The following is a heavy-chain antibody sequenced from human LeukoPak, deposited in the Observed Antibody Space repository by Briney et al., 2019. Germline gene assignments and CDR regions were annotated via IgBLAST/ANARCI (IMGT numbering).Heavy chain of an antibody. CDR1: GGSNSSSNYY. CDR3: ARRVIVATLDY. Sequence: SETLSLTCTVSGGSNSSSNYYWAWIRQPPGKGLEWIGSILYSGTTFYNPSLKSRVTISVDRSRNQFSLKLTSVTAADTAVYYCARRVIVATLDYWGQGTLVTVSS. V-gene: IGHV4-39*01. CDR2: ILYSGTT. J-gene: IGHJ4*02. D-gene: IGHD5-12*01.